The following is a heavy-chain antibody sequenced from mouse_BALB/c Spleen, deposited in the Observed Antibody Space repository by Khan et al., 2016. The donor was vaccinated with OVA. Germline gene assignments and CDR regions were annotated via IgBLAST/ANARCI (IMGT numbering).Heavy chain of an antibody. J-gene: IGHJ3*01. D-gene: IGHD1-3*01. CDR1: GYSFTSYL. CDR3: TRGGYSSFAY. V-gene: IGHV1-5*01. CDR2: IYPGNSDT. Sequence: EVELVESGTVLARPGASVKMSCKASGYSFTSYLIHWVKQRPGQGLEWIGDIYPGNSDTSYNQKFKDKAKLTAGTSASTAHMEVSNLTNEDSAVYYCTRGGYSSFAYWGQGTLVTVSA.